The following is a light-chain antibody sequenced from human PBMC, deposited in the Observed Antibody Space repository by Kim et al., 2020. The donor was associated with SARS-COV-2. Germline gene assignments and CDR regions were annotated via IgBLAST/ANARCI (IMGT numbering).Light chain of an antibody. CDR2: AAS. CDR1: QSITSH. Sequence: ASVGDRVTITCRKTQSITSHLNWYQQKPGRAPKLLISAASTLQGGVPSRFSGSGSETDFTLTISSLQPEDFATYFCKQSYITPFTFGPGTKVDIK. V-gene: IGKV1-39*01. CDR3: KQSYITPFT. J-gene: IGKJ3*01.